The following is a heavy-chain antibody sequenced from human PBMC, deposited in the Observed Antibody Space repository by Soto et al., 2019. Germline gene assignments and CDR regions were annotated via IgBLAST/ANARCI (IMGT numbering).Heavy chain of an antibody. CDR3: ASSNGYSSSWYPGVFDY. CDR2: IIPIFGTA. V-gene: IGHV1-69*13. J-gene: IGHJ4*02. CDR1: GGTFSSYA. Sequence: SVKVSCKASGGTFSSYAISWVRQAPGQGLEWMGGIIPIFGTANYAQKFQGRVTITADESTSTAYMELSSLRSEDTAVYYCASSNGYSSSWYPGVFDYWGQGTLVTVSS. D-gene: IGHD6-13*01.